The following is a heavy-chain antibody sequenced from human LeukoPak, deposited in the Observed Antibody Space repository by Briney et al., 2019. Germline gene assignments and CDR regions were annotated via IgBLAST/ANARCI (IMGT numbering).Heavy chain of an antibody. CDR2: FNPSGGST. D-gene: IGHD2-2*01. V-gene: IGHV1-46*01. CDR3: ERDRRGYCSSTSCQGWFDP. Sequence: ASVKVSSKAFGNTLTSNYMSWGGKPPGQGLEWMGKFNPSGGSTSYAQKFQGRVTITRDTSTSTVYMELSSLRSEDTAVYYCERDRRGYCSSTSCQGWFDPWGQGTLVTVSS. CDR1: GNTLTSNY. J-gene: IGHJ5*02.